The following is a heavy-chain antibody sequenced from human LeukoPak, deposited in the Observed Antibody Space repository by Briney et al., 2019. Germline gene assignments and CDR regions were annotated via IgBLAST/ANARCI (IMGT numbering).Heavy chain of an antibody. J-gene: IGHJ4*02. D-gene: IGHD1-26*01. Sequence: SGGSLRLSCVASGFTFTSYWMHWVRQAPGKGLVWVSRINSDGSSTNYADSVKGRFTISRDNAKNTLYLHMNSLRAEDTAIYYCAKYGPQDSGSSHFDYWGQGALVTVSS. CDR2: INSDGSST. CDR1: GFTFTSYW. CDR3: AKYGPQDSGSSHFDY. V-gene: IGHV3-74*01.